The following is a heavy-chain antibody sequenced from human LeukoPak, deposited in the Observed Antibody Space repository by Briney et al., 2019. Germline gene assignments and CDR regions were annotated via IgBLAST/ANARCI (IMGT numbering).Heavy chain of an antibody. V-gene: IGHV3-48*03. CDR1: GFTVSGYE. CDR2: TSNVGSTI. J-gene: IGHJ4*02. Sequence: GGSLRLSCAASGFTVSGYELNWVRQAPGKGLEWVSYTSNVGSTIFYADSVKGRFTISRDNAKNSLYLQMNSLRAEDTAVYYCARHYYFDSWGQGILVTVSS. CDR3: ARHYYFDS.